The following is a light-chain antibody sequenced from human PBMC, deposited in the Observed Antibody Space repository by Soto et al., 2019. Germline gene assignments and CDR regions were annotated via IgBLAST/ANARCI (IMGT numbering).Light chain of an antibody. Sequence: DIVLTQSPATLSLSPGERATLSCRASQSVSSSYLAWYQQKPGQAPRLLIYGASSRATGIPDRFSGSGSGTDFTLTISRLEPEDFAVYYCHQRANWPQSFGQGTKVDI. CDR3: HQRANWPQS. V-gene: IGKV3D-20*02. CDR2: GAS. CDR1: QSVSSSY. J-gene: IGKJ1*01.